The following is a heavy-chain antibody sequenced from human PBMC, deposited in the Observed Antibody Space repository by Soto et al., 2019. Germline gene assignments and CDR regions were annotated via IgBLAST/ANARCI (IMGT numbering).Heavy chain of an antibody. Sequence: QVQLVQSGAEVKKPGSSVKVSCKASGGTFSSYAISWVRQAPGQGLEWMGGIIPIFGTANYAQTFQGRVTITADESTSTAYMELSVLRSEDTAVYYCARVGFGARDRYCYGMDVWCQGTTVTVSS. V-gene: IGHV1-69*01. CDR1: GGTFSSYA. CDR2: IIPIFGTA. J-gene: IGHJ6*02. CDR3: ARVGFGARDRYCYGMDV. D-gene: IGHD3-10*01.